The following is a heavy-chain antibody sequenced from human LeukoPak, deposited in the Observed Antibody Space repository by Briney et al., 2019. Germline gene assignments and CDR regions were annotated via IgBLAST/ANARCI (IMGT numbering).Heavy chain of an antibody. J-gene: IGHJ4*02. V-gene: IGHV4-34*01. CDR2: INHSGST. CDR3: VRVVVITTPQYYFDY. CDR1: GGSFSGYY. D-gene: IGHD3-22*01. Sequence: SETLSLTCAVYGGSFSGYYWSWIRQPPGKGLEWIGEINHSGSTNYNPSLKSRVTISVDTSKNQFSLKLSSVTAADTAVYYCVRVVVITTPQYYFDYWGQGTLVTVSS.